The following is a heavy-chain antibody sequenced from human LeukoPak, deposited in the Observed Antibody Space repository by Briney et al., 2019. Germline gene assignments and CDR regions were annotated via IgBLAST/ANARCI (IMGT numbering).Heavy chain of an antibody. V-gene: IGHV4-34*01. CDR3: ARGDPTGPIDY. D-gene: IGHD1-7*01. Sequence: PSETLSLTCAVYGGSFSGYYWSWIRQPPGKGLEWIGEINHSGSTNYNPSLKSRVTISVDTSKNQLSLKLSSVTAADTAVYYCARGDPTGPIDYWGQGTLVTVSS. CDR1: GGSFSGYY. J-gene: IGHJ4*02. CDR2: INHSGST.